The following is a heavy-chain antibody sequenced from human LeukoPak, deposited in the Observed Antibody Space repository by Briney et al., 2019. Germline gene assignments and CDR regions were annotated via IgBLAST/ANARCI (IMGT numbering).Heavy chain of an antibody. CDR2: IRSKTNSYAT. Sequence: GGSLRLSCAASGFTFSGSAMHWVRQASGKGLDWVGRIRSKTNSYATAYAASVKGRFTISRDDSKNTAYLQMNSLKTEDTGVYYCTSGGYCTSTSCYGVYWGQGTLVTVSS. J-gene: IGHJ4*02. CDR3: TSGGYCTSTSCYGVY. CDR1: GFTFSGSA. V-gene: IGHV3-73*01. D-gene: IGHD2-2*01.